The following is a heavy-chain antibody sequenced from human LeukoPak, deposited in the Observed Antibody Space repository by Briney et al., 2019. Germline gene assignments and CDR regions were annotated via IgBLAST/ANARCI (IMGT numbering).Heavy chain of an antibody. D-gene: IGHD4-17*01. Sequence: GGSLRLSCAAAGFTFSTYGMHWVRQAPGKGLEWVAFRWYDGSNKYDADSVKGRFTISRDNSKNTLCLQMNSLRAEDTAVYYCAREVTNDAFDIWGQGTKVTVSS. V-gene: IGHV3-33*01. CDR2: RWYDGSNK. J-gene: IGHJ3*02. CDR3: AREVTNDAFDI. CDR1: GFTFSTYG.